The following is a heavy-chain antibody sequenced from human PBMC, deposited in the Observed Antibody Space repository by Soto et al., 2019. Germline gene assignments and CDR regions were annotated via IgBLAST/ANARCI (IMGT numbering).Heavy chain of an antibody. CDR3: ATGSYFEH. CDR1: GLSFSTYQ. Sequence: QVHLVESGGGVVQPGGSLRLSCVASGLSFSTYQMYWVRQAPGKGLEGVAVMTHDGTYKHHADSVKGRFTISRDNSKNTVYLQMNSLRVEDTAVYYCATGSYFEHWGQGTLVTVSS. V-gene: IGHV3-30*04. D-gene: IGHD1-26*01. CDR2: MTHDGTYK. J-gene: IGHJ4*02.